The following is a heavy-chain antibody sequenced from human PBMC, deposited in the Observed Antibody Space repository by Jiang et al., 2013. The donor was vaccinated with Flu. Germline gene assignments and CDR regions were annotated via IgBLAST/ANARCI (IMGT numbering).Heavy chain of an antibody. CDR2: IYHSGST. V-gene: IGHV4-4*02. D-gene: IGHD6-19*01. Sequence: SLTCAVSGGSISSSNWWSWVRQPPGKGLEWIGEIYHSGSTNYNPSLKSRVTISVDKSKNQFSLKLSSVTAADTAVYYCARVAGDSSGWYVRSYDYWGQGTLVTVSS. CDR3: ARVAGDSSGWYVRSYDY. CDR1: GGSISSSNW. J-gene: IGHJ4*02.